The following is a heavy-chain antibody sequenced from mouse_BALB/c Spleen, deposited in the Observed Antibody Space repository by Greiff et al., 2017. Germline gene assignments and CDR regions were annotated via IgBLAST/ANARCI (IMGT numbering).Heavy chain of an antibody. CDR3: TRDGYGKEFAY. J-gene: IGHJ3*01. CDR1: GYTFTSYW. CDR2: IYPSDSYT. V-gene: IGHV1-69*02. Sequence: VHVKQPGAELVRPGASVKLSCKASGYTFTSYWINWVKQRPGQGLEWIGNIYPSDSYTNYNQKFKDKATLTVDKSSSTAYMQLSSPTSEDSAVYYCTRDGYGKEFAYWGQGTLVTVSA. D-gene: IGHD2-10*02.